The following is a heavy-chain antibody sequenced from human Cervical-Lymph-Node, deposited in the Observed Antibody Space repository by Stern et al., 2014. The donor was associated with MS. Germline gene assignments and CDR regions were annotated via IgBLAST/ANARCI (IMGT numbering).Heavy chain of an antibody. Sequence: VQLVQSGGGLVKPGGSLRLSCAASGFTFSSYSMHWVRQAPGKGLEWVAAISSNGAYIYYADSLKGQFTITRDNTKDSLYLQMNSLRAEDTAVYYCARSGTVTTKFDFWGQGTLVTVSS. CDR1: GFTFSSYS. CDR2: ISSNGAYI. J-gene: IGHJ4*02. D-gene: IGHD4-17*01. CDR3: ARSGTVTTKFDF. V-gene: IGHV3-21*01.